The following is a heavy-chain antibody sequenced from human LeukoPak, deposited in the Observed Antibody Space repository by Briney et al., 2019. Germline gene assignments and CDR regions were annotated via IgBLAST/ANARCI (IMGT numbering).Heavy chain of an antibody. Sequence: GGSLRLSCAASGFTFSSYPMTWVRQAPGRGLEWVSSISSSSSYIYYADSVKGRFTISRDNAKNSLYLQMNSLRAEDTAVYYCARGMVRGVMFDYWGQGTLVTVSS. CDR3: ARGMVRGVMFDY. V-gene: IGHV3-21*01. J-gene: IGHJ4*02. CDR2: ISSSSSYI. CDR1: GFTFSSYP. D-gene: IGHD3-10*01.